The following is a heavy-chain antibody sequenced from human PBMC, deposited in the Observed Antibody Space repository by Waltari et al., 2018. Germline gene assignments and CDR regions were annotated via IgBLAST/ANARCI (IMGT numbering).Heavy chain of an antibody. V-gene: IGHV6-1*01. CDR3: ARGFLKSGFDS. CDR1: GDSVSTSSAG. J-gene: IGHJ4*02. CDR2: TYNASKWFN. Sequence: QVQLRQSGPGLVKPSQTLTLTCAISGDSVSTSSAGWNWVRQSPSRCLEWLGRTYNASKWFNEYGMSVRGRITINADTSNNQFSLQLNSVTTDDTAVYYSARGFLKSGFDSWGQGTQVTVSS. D-gene: IGHD1-26*01.